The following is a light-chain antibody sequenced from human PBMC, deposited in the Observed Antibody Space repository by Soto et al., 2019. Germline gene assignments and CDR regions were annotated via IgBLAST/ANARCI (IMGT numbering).Light chain of an antibody. V-gene: IGKV3-20*01. CDR3: QQYGTSPWT. J-gene: IGKJ1*01. Sequence: LTQSPSFLSASVGDRVTITCRASQGISSYLAWYQHKPGQSPRLLIFGSSIRAAGIPDRFSGSGSGADFTLTISRLEAEDFVVYYCQQYGTSPWTFGQGTKVEMK. CDR1: QGISSY. CDR2: GSS.